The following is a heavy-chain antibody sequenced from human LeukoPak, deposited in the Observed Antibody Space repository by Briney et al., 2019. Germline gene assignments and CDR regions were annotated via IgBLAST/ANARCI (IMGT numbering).Heavy chain of an antibody. CDR1: GYTFTSYG. J-gene: IGHJ4*02. CDR3: ARGVVYGSGMVPFDY. CDR2: ISAYNGNI. Sequence: ASVKVSCKASGYTFTSYGISWVRQAPGQGLEWMGWISAYNGNINYAQKLQGRVTMTTDTSTSTAYMELRSLRSDDTAVYYCARGVVYGSGMVPFDYWGQGTLVTVSS. V-gene: IGHV1-18*04. D-gene: IGHD3-10*01.